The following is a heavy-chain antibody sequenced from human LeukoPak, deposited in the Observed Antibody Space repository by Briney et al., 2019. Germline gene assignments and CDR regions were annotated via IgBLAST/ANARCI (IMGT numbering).Heavy chain of an antibody. CDR2: IYTSGST. V-gene: IGHV4-61*02. D-gene: IGHD6-13*01. Sequence: SETLSLTCTVSGGSISSGSYYWSWIRQPAGKGLEWIGRIYTSGSTNYNPSLKSRVTISVDTSKNQFSLKLSSVTAAGTAVYYCARAIAAAGYYFDYWGQGTLVTVSS. CDR1: GGSISSGSYY. CDR3: ARAIAAAGYYFDY. J-gene: IGHJ4*02.